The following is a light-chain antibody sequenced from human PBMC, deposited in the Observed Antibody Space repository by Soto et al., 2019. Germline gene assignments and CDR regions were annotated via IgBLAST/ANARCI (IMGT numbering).Light chain of an antibody. CDR2: ENN. Sequence: QSALTLPPSASGAPGQRVTISCSGSASNIGRDPVNWYQQVPGTAPKLLIYENNHRPSGVPDRFSGSKSGTSASLVISGLQSEDEAEYFCAGWDGSLKGFVFGTGTKV. CDR3: AGWDGSLKGFV. J-gene: IGLJ1*01. CDR1: ASNIGRDP. V-gene: IGLV1-44*01.